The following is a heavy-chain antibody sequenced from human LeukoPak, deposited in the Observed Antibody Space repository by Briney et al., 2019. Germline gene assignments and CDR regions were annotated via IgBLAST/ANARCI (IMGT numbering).Heavy chain of an antibody. CDR1: GGSISTYY. CDR3: ARERGGTSRFDP. CDR2: IFTSGIT. Sequence: SETLSLTCTVSGGSISTYYWSWIRQPAGKGLEWIGRIFTSGITHYNPSLKSRVTMSVDTSKNQFSLKLSSVTAADTAVYYCARERGGTSRFDPWGQGTLVTVSS. V-gene: IGHV4-4*07. J-gene: IGHJ5*02. D-gene: IGHD2-2*01.